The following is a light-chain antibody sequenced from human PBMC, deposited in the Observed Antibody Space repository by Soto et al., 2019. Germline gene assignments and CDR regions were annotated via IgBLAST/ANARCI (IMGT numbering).Light chain of an antibody. J-gene: IGLJ2*01. CDR3: SSYTTSTTRV. CDR1: SSDVGVYDF. V-gene: IGLV2-14*03. Sequence: QSALTQPASVSGSPGQSITISCAGTSSDVGVYDFVSWYQQHPGKAPKLLIYDVNNRPAGISNRFSGSKSGNTASLTISGLEAEDEADYYGSSYTTSTTRVFGGGTKLTVL. CDR2: DVN.